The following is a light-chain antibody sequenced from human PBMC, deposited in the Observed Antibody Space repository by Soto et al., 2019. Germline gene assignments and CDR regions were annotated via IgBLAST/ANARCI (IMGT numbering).Light chain of an antibody. V-gene: IGKV1-39*01. J-gene: IGKJ1*01. CDR2: ALL. CDR1: QIISSY. CDR3: QQSYTTPWT. Sequence: DVQMTQSPSSLSASVGDRVAITCRASQIISSYLNWYQQKPGKAPKLLIYALLNLQSGVPSRFSGNGYGTNFTLIISSVQPEDFATYYCQQSYTTPWTFGQGIEVEIK.